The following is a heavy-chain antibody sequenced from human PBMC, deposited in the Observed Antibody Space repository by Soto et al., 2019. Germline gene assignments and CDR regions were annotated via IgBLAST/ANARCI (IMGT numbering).Heavy chain of an antibody. CDR2: ISTSSRYI. D-gene: IGHD1-1*01. J-gene: IGHJ6*02. CDR1: GLTLTSYS. Sequence: DVQLVESGGGLVKPGGSLRLSCAASGLTLTSYSMNWVRQAPGKGLEWVSSISTSSRYIYYADSVKGRFTISRDNAKNSLYLQMNSLRAEDTAVYYCAKRGPPREDWNGVDSDYGMDVGGQGTTVTVSS. CDR3: AKRGPPREDWNGVDSDYGMDV. V-gene: IGHV3-21*01.